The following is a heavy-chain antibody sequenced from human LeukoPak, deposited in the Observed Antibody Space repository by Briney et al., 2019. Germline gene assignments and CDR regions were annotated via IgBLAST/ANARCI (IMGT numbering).Heavy chain of an antibody. V-gene: IGHV1-8*03. Sequence: ASVKVSCKASGYTFTSYDINWVRQATGQGLEWMGWMNPNSGNTGYALKFQGRVTITRNTSISTAYMELSSLRSDDTAVYYCARDLAQDLYYYDSSGSHGGDYWGQGTLVTVSS. CDR2: MNPNSGNT. CDR3: ARDLAQDLYYYDSSGSHGGDY. CDR1: GYTFTSYD. J-gene: IGHJ4*02. D-gene: IGHD3-22*01.